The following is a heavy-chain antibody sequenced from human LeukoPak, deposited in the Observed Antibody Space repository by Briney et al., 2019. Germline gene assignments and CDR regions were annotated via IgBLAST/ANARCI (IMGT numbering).Heavy chain of an antibody. CDR1: GGSFSGYY. Sequence: SETLSLTCAVYGGSFSGYYWSWIRQPPGKGLEWIGEINHSGSTNYNPSLKSRVTISIDTSKNQFSLKLSSVTAADTAVYYCARDTYYYDTPDAFDIWGQGTMVTVSS. CDR3: ARDTYYYDTPDAFDI. J-gene: IGHJ3*02. CDR2: INHSGST. V-gene: IGHV4-34*01. D-gene: IGHD3-22*01.